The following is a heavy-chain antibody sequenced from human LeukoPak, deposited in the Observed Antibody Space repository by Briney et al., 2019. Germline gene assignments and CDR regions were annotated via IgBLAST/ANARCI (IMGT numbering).Heavy chain of an antibody. CDR3: ARGLRETGDSSSWYWFDP. J-gene: IGHJ5*02. Sequence: ASVKVSCKASGYTFTGYYMHWVRQAPGQGLEWMGWINPNSGGTNYAQNFQGRVTMTRDTSTSTAYMELSSLRSDDTAVYFCARGLRETGDSSSWYWFDPWGQGTLVTVSS. CDR1: GYTFTGYY. V-gene: IGHV1-2*02. D-gene: IGHD6-13*01. CDR2: INPNSGGT.